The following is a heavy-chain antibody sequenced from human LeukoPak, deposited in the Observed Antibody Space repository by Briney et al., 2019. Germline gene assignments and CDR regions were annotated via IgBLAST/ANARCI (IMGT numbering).Heavy chain of an antibody. J-gene: IGHJ4*02. CDR1: GFTVSSNY. V-gene: IGHV3-53*01. D-gene: IGHD3-3*01. Sequence: PGGSLRLSCAASGFTVSSNYMSWVRQAPGKGLEWVSIIYSGGSTFYADSVKGRFTTSRDNSKNTLYLQMNSLRAEGTAVYYCTTVYDFWSGYYSLDDYWGQGTLVTVSS. CDR3: TTVYDFWSGYYSLDDY. CDR2: IYSGGST.